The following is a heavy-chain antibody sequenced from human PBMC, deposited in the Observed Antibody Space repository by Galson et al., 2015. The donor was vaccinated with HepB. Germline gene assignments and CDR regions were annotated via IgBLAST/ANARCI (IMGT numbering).Heavy chain of an antibody. Sequence: SLRLSCAAAGFTFSSYGLHWVRQAPGKGLEWVAVIWDDGSNEYYAASVKGRFTISRDNSKNTLYLQMNSLRAEDTAVYYCARAYNRENWFDPWGQGTLVTVSS. D-gene: IGHD1-14*01. CDR1: GFTFSSYG. V-gene: IGHV3-33*01. J-gene: IGHJ5*02. CDR2: IWDDGSNE. CDR3: ARAYNRENWFDP.